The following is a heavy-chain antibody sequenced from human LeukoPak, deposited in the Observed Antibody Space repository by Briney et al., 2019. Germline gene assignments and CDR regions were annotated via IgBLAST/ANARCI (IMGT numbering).Heavy chain of an antibody. Sequence: QSGGSLRLSCAASGFTFSSYSMTWVRQAPGKGLEWVSYISSSSSTIYYADSVKGRFTISRDNAQNSLYLQMNSLKAEDTAVYYCARVGRDDSQYSWFDPWGQGTLVTVSS. J-gene: IGHJ5*02. CDR3: ARVGRDDSQYSWFDP. CDR1: GFTFSSYS. D-gene: IGHD2-21*02. V-gene: IGHV3-48*01. CDR2: ISSSSSTI.